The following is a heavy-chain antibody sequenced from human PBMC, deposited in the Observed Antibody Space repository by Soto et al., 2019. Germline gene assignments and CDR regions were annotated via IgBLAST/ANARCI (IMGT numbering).Heavy chain of an antibody. CDR3: AKEGHIVVVTAIES. Sequence: GGSLRLSCAASGFTFSTYAMAWVRQAPGKGLEWVSGVSASGLNTDYADPVKGRFYISRDNSKNTVSLQMNSLRAEDTAVYYCAKEGHIVVVTAIESWGQGTLVTVSS. CDR1: GFTFSTYA. J-gene: IGHJ5*01. CDR2: VSASGLNT. V-gene: IGHV3-23*01. D-gene: IGHD2-21*02.